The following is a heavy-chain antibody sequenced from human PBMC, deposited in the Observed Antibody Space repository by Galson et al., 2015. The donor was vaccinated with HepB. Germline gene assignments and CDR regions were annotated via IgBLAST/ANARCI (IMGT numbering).Heavy chain of an antibody. V-gene: IGHV3-30*18. Sequence: SLRLSCAASGFTFSSYGVHWVRQAPGKGLEWVAVISYDGSNKYYADSVKGRFTISRDNSKNTLYLQMNSLRAEDTAVYYCANLLPPDDYYYYGMDVWGQGTTVTVSS. CDR2: ISYDGSNK. CDR1: GFTFSSYG. CDR3: ANLLPPDDYYYYGMDV. J-gene: IGHJ6*02. D-gene: IGHD3-3*01.